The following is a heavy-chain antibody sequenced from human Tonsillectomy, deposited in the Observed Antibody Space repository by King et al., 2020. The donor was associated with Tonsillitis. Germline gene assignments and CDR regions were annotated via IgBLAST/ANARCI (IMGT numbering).Heavy chain of an antibody. Sequence: QLVQAGGGVVQPGMSLRVSCAASGFTFSNYGMHWVRQAPGKGREGVAVIWEFGRKKYYADSVKGRFTISRDNSKNTLYLQMNSLRAEDTAVYYCASPGGTFDIWGQGTMVTVSS. D-gene: IGHD1-1*01. CDR2: IWEFGRKK. V-gene: IGHV3-33*01. CDR1: GFTFSNYG. CDR3: ASPGGTFDI. J-gene: IGHJ3*02.